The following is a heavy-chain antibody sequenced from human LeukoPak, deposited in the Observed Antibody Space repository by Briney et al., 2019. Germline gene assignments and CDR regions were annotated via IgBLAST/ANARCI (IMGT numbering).Heavy chain of an antibody. J-gene: IGHJ5*02. Sequence: PGGSLRLSCVASGFAFSDYVLDWVRQAPGKGLEWVSSISSSSSYIYYADSVKGRFTISRDNAKNSLYLQINSLRAEDTAVYYCARRGKSGSYSSWGQGTLVTVSS. V-gene: IGHV3-21*01. D-gene: IGHD1-26*01. CDR1: GFAFSDYV. CDR2: ISSSSSYI. CDR3: ARRGKSGSYSS.